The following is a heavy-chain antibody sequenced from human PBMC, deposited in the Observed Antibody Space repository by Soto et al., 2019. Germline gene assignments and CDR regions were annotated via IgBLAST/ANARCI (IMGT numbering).Heavy chain of an antibody. CDR3: AKGGGASMVRGVTHDS. V-gene: IGHV1-2*02. CDR1: EYTFTGYY. J-gene: IGHJ4*02. Sequence: ASVKVSCKAPEYTFTGYYMHWVRQAPGQGLEWMGWIDPNSGGTNYAQKFQGRVTMTRDTSISTAYMELSRLTSDDTAVYYCAKGGGASMVRGVTHDSWGQGTLVTVSS. D-gene: IGHD3-10*01. CDR2: IDPNSGGT.